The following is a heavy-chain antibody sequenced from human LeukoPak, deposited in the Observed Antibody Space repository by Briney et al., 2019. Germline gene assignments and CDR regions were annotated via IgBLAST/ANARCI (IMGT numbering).Heavy chain of an antibody. Sequence: GRSLRLSCAASGFTFSSYAMHWVRQAPGKGLEWVAVRSYDGSNKYYADSVKGRFTISRDNSKNTLYLQMNSLRAEDTAVYYCARPTADYDFWSGTPLFIWGQGTMVTVSS. J-gene: IGHJ3*02. V-gene: IGHV3-30-3*01. D-gene: IGHD3-3*01. CDR3: ARPTADYDFWSGTPLFI. CDR1: GFTFSSYA. CDR2: RSYDGSNK.